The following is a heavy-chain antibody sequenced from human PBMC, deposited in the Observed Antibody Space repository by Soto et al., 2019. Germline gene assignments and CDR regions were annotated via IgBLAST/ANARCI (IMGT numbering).Heavy chain of an antibody. CDR1: GFPFSSHS. Sequence: GGSLRLSCAASGFPFSSHSINWVRQAPGKGLEWVSYISGSGATKYYADSVKGRFTISRDNARNSLYLQMSSLSDEDTAVYYCARAIRGFSYVVDYWGQGTLVTVSS. V-gene: IGHV3-48*02. J-gene: IGHJ4*02. CDR3: ARAIRGFSYVVDY. CDR2: ISGSGATK. D-gene: IGHD5-18*01.